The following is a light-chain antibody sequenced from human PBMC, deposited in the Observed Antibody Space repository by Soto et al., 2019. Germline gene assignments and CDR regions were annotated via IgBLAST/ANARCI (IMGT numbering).Light chain of an antibody. CDR3: QQYGSSGT. V-gene: IGKV3-20*01. J-gene: IGKJ1*01. CDR1: QSVSNNY. CDR2: GAS. Sequence: EVLVTQSPATLSVSPGEVVTLSCRASQSVSNNYLAWYQQKPGQAPRLLIYGASNRATGIPDRFSGSGSGTDFTLTISRLEPEDFAVYYCQQYGSSGTFGQGTKVDIK.